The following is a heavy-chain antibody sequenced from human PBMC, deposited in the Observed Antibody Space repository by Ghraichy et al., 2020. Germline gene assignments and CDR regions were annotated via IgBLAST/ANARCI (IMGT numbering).Heavy chain of an antibody. D-gene: IGHD4-23*01. J-gene: IGHJ4*02. V-gene: IGHV1-18*01. CDR3: ARDPPHYGGNSMDY. CDR2: ISAYNGNT. Sequence: GLLLVGWISAYNGNTNYAQKLQGRVTMTTDTSTSTAYMELRSLRSDDTAVYYCARDPPHYGGNSMDYWGQGT.